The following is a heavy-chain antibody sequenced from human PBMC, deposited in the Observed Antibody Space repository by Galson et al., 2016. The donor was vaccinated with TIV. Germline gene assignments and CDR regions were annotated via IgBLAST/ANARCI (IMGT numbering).Heavy chain of an antibody. J-gene: IGHJ4*02. CDR3: AKDWREYKWFGDFLYN. Sequence: SLRLSCAASGFTFSTYGMHWVRQAPGKGLEWVAFTLYDGTSKHYADSVKGRFTVSRDNSKNTLYLQMDSLRPEDTAVYYCAKDWREYKWFGDFLYNLGQGTLVTVAS. V-gene: IGHV3-30*18. CDR1: GFTFSTYG. CDR2: TLYDGTSK. D-gene: IGHD3-10*01.